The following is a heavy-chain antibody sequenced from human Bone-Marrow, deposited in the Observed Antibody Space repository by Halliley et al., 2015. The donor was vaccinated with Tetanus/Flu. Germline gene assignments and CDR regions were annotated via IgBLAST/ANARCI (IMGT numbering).Heavy chain of an antibody. D-gene: IGHD4-17*01. J-gene: IGHJ4*02. V-gene: IGHV4-4*02. Sequence: LEWIGEIYHSGSTNYNPSLKSRVSISIDKSKTQFSLTLNSVTAADTAVYYCARSTVTTAYAYWGQGTLVTVSS. CDR2: IYHSGST. CDR3: ARSTVTTAYAY.